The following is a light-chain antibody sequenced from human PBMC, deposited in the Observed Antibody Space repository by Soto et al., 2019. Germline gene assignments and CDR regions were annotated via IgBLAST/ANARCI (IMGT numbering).Light chain of an antibody. J-gene: IGKJ5*01. V-gene: IGKV1-39*01. Sequence: DIQMTQSPSSLSASVGDRVTITCRASQSITTYLNWYHQRPGKAPRLLIYAASSLQSGVPSRFSGSGSGTDFPRTINSLQPADCATYFCQQSHTTPITFGQGTRLEI. CDR2: AAS. CDR1: QSITTY. CDR3: QQSHTTPIT.